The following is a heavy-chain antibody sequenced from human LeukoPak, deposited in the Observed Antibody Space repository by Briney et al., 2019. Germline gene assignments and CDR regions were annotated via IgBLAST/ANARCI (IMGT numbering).Heavy chain of an antibody. D-gene: IGHD6-19*01. V-gene: IGHV4-39*01. Sequence: SETLSLTCTVSGGSISSRNYYWGWIRQPPGEGLEWIGKISDSGNTYYSPSLRSRVTISIDTSKNQFSLKLSSVTDADTAIYYCARLTSGWYVIYWGQGTLVTVSS. CDR2: ISDSGNT. CDR3: ARLTSGWYVIY. CDR1: GGSISSRNYY. J-gene: IGHJ4*02.